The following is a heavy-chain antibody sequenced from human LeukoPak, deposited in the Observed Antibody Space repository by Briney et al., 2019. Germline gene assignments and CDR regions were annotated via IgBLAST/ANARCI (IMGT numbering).Heavy chain of an antibody. CDR3: ARSITINYYYMDV. Sequence: SETLSLTCTVSGGSISSHYWSWIRQPPGKGLEWIGYIYYSGSTNYNPSLKSRVTISVDTSKNQFSLKLSSVTAADTAVYYCARSITINYYYMDVWAKGPRSPSP. CDR1: GGSISSHY. CDR2: IYYSGST. J-gene: IGHJ6*03. D-gene: IGHD3-9*01. V-gene: IGHV4-59*11.